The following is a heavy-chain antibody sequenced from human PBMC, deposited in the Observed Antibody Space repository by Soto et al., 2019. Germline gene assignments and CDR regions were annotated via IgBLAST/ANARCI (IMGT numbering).Heavy chain of an antibody. CDR1: GFTFSSYW. D-gene: IGHD3-3*01. Sequence: PGGSLRLSCAASGFTFSSYWMSWVRQAPGKGLEWVANIKQDGSEKYYVDSVKGRFTISRDNAKNSLYLQMNSLRAEDTAVYYCARAAPYYDFWSGYYIYYYYYYMDVWGKGTTVTVSS. J-gene: IGHJ6*03. CDR2: IKQDGSEK. CDR3: ARAAPYYDFWSGYYIYYYYYYMDV. V-gene: IGHV3-7*01.